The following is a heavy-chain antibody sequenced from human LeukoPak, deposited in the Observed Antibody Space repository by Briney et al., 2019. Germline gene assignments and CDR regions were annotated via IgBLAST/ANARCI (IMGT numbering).Heavy chain of an antibody. D-gene: IGHD1-1*01. CDR1: GFTFRSYS. J-gene: IGHJ6*02. CDR2: IISSSIYI. CDR3: ARAGIGGTREDGMDV. Sequence: GGSLRLSCAASGFTFRSYSMNWVRQAPGKGLEWVSSIISSSIYIYYGDSVKGRFTISRDNAKNSLYLQMNSLRAEDTAVYYCARAGIGGTREDGMDVWGQGTTVTVSS. V-gene: IGHV3-21*01.